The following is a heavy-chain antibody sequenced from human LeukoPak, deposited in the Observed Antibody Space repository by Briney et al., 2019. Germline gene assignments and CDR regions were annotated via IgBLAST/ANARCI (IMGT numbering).Heavy chain of an antibody. J-gene: IGHJ6*02. CDR3: AIRILTGRPGYYYYGMDV. CDR1: GYXFTSYG. Sequence: GASVKVSCKASGYXFTSYGISWVRQAPGQGREWLGGIIPIFGTANYAQEFQGRVTITADESTSTAYMELSSLRSEDTAVYYCAIRILTGRPGYYYYGMDVWGQGTTVTVSS. V-gene: IGHV1-69*13. CDR2: IIPIFGTA. D-gene: IGHD3-9*01.